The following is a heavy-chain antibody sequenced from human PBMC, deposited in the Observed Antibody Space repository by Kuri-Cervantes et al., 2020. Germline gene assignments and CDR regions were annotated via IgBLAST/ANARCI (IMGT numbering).Heavy chain of an antibody. CDR3: ARFSDSGYTFEV. CDR2: ISSSSSYI. D-gene: IGHD6-25*01. Sequence: GESLKISCAASGFTFSSYSMNWVRQAPGKGLEWVSSISSSSSYIYYADSVKGRFTISRDNAKNSMYLQMNSLRDEDTAMYYCARFSDSGYTFEVWGQGTLVTVSS. J-gene: IGHJ4*02. CDR1: GFTFSSYS. V-gene: IGHV3-21*04.